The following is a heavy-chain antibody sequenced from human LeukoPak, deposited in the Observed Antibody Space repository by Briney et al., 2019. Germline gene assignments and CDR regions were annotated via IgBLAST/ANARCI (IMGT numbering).Heavy chain of an antibody. D-gene: IGHD1-1*01. V-gene: IGHV4-59*01. Sequence: PSETLSLTCTVSDGSISSYYWSWIRQPPGKGLEWIGYIYSSGNTNYNPSLKSRVTISVDTSKNQFSLKLSSVTAADTAVYYCARTTNSRYLHFDYWGQGTLVTVSS. CDR1: DGSISSYY. CDR3: ARTTNSRYLHFDY. J-gene: IGHJ4*02. CDR2: IYSSGNT.